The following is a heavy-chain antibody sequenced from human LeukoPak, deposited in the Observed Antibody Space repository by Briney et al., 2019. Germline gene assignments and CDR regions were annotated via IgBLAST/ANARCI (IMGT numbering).Heavy chain of an antibody. CDR1: GYTFTSYD. CDR2: MNPNSGNT. V-gene: IGHV1-8*03. Sequence: ASVKVSCXASGYTFTSYDINWVRQASGQGLEWMGWMNPNSGNTGYAQKFQGRVTITRNTSISTAYMELSSLRSEDTAVYYCARVGYCSSTRCSYYMDVWGKGTTVTVSS. CDR3: ARVGYCSSTRCSYYMDV. J-gene: IGHJ6*03. D-gene: IGHD2-2*01.